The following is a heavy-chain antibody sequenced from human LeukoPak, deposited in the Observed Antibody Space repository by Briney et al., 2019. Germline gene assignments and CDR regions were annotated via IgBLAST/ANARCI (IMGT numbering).Heavy chain of an antibody. D-gene: IGHD4-11*01. CDR3: ARVGGRTVTTTSFDY. Sequence: ASVKVSCKASGGTFSSYAISWVRQAPGQGLEWMGGIIPIFGTANYAQKFQGRVTITVDESTSTAYMELSSLRSEDTAVYYCARVGGRTVTTTSFDYWGQGTLVTVSS. CDR2: IIPIFGTA. CDR1: GGTFSSYA. J-gene: IGHJ4*02. V-gene: IGHV1-69*13.